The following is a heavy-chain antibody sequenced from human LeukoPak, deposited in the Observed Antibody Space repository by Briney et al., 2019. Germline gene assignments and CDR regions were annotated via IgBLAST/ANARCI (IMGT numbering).Heavy chain of an antibody. V-gene: IGHV3-43*02. CDR2: ISGDGGST. CDR1: GFTFDDYA. CDR3: AKDSGLGYYDSSGYYDY. Sequence: GGSLRLSCAASGFTFDDYAMHWVRQAPGKGLEWVSLISGDGGSTYYADSVKGRFTISRDNSKNSLYLQMNSLRTEDTALYYCAKDSGLGYYDSSGYYDYWGQGTLVTVSS. D-gene: IGHD3-22*01. J-gene: IGHJ4*02.